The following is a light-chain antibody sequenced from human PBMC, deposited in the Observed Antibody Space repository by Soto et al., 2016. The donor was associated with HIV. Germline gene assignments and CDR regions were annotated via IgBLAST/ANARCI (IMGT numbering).Light chain of an antibody. V-gene: IGKV1-5*03. CDR1: QSVSVW. J-gene: IGKJ1*01. CDR2: KTS. CDR3: QQYNNVPWT. Sequence: DIQMTQFPSTLSASIGDRVTITCRASQSVSVWLAWYQQKPGKAPNLLIFKTSTLEVGVPSRFSGSGSGIEFTLTLNSVQPDDAGTYYCQQYNNVPWTFGQGTKV.